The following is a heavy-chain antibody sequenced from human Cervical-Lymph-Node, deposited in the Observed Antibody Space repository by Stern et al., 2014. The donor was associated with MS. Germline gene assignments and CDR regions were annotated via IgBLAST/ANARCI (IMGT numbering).Heavy chain of an antibody. CDR2: IYYSGST. Sequence: QVQLQESRPGLVKPSGTLSLTCTVSGGPISSYYWRWIRQPPGTGLEWIGYIYYSGSTNYNPSLKSRVTISVDTSKNQFSLKLSSVTAADTAVYYCARDRGTTVDPWGQGTLVTVSS. J-gene: IGHJ5*02. CDR1: GGPISSYY. V-gene: IGHV4-59*01. D-gene: IGHD1-1*01. CDR3: ARDRGTTVDP.